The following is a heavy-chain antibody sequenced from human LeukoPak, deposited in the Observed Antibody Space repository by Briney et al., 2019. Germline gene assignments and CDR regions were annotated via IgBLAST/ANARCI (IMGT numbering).Heavy chain of an antibody. CDR3: ARGSTTVTTKDWFDP. D-gene: IGHD4-17*01. CDR2: INTYGTST. J-gene: IGHJ5*02. Sequence: GGSLRLSCAASGFSFSSYWMHWVRQVPGKGLVWVARINTYGTSTTYGDSVEGRFTISRDNAKNTLYLEMNSLRDDDTAVYYCARGSTTVTTKDWFDPWGQGTKVTASS. V-gene: IGHV3-74*03. CDR1: GFSFSSYW.